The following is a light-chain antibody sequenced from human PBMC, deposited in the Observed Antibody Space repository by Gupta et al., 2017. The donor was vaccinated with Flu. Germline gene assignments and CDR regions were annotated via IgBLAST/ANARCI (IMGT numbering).Light chain of an antibody. CDR3: QQYNNWPPYT. J-gene: IGKJ2*01. V-gene: IGKV3-15*01. CDR1: QSVSSN. CDR2: GAS. Sequence: EIVMTQSPATLSVSPGERATRSCRASQSVSSNLAWYQQKPGQAPRLLIYGASTRATGIPARFSGSGSGTEFTLTISSLQSEDFAVDYCQQYNNWPPYTFGQGTKLEIK.